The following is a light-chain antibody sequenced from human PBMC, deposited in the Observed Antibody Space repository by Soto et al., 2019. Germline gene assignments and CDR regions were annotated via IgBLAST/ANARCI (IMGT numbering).Light chain of an antibody. CDR2: GXX. CDR1: QSVGSY. J-gene: IGKJ1*01. V-gene: IGKV3-20*01. CDR3: QQYSSAPRT. Sequence: ERATLSCRASQSVGSYLAWYQHKPGQAPRLLMYGXXXXXTXIXXRXNGSGSGTDFTLTISRLEPEDSAVYYCQQYSSAPRTFGQGAKVDNK.